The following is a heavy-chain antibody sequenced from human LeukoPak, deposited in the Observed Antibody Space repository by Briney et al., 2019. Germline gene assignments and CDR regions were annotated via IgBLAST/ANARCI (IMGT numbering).Heavy chain of an antibody. D-gene: IGHD3-10*01. Sequence: PGGSLRLSCAASGFTLSTYAMSWVRQAPGKGLEWVSGISGSGASTYYADSVKGRFTISRDNSKNTLYLQMNSLRAEDTAVYYCAKGYYYGSGSQQYYFDYWGQGTLVTVSS. CDR1: GFTLSTYA. CDR3: AKGYYYGSGSQQYYFDY. CDR2: ISGSGAST. V-gene: IGHV3-23*01. J-gene: IGHJ4*02.